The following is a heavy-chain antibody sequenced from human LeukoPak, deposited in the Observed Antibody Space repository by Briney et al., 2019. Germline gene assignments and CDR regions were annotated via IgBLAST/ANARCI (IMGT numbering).Heavy chain of an antibody. Sequence: GGSLRLSCAASGVTLSTYAMSWARQAPGKGLEWVSSISSSSSYIYYADSVKGRFTISRDNAKNSLYLQMNSLRAEDTAVYYCATRRSSSYDYWGQGTLVTVSS. CDR2: ISSSSSYI. J-gene: IGHJ4*02. CDR1: GVTLSTYA. V-gene: IGHV3-21*01. D-gene: IGHD6-6*01. CDR3: ATRRSSSYDY.